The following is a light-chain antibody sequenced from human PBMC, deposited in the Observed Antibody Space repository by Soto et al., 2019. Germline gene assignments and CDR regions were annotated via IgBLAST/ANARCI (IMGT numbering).Light chain of an antibody. CDR1: QGISSF. CDR3: QQYENLPT. J-gene: IGKJ5*01. Sequence: IPLTQSPSSLSESVGDSVTITCRASQGISSFLAWYQQKPGRAPKLLIYDASNLEAGVPSRFRGSGSGTDFTFTISRLQPEDIATYYCQQYENLPTFGQGTRLDIK. CDR2: DAS. V-gene: IGKV1-33*01.